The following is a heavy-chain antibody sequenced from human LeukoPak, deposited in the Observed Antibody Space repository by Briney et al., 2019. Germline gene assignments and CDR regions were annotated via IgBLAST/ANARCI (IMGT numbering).Heavy chain of an antibody. Sequence: ASVKVSCKASGYTFTNYGLSWVRQAPGQGLEGMGWISGFNGDTNYAQNFQGRVTMTTDTSTNTAYMELRSLTSDDTAIYFCAREGFVRDTALDYWGQGTLVTVSA. CDR3: AREGFVRDTALDY. CDR1: GYTFTNYG. D-gene: IGHD5-18*01. V-gene: IGHV1-18*01. J-gene: IGHJ4*02. CDR2: ISGFNGDT.